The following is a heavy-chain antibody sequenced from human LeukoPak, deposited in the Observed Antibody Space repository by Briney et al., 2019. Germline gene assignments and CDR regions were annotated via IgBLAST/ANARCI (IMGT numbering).Heavy chain of an antibody. Sequence: PGGSLRLSCAASGFTFSSYSMHWVRQAPGKGLEWVAFIRYDGSNKYYADSVKGRFTISRDNSENTLYLQMNSLRAEDTAVYYCARDADYYGSGSYPDYWGQGTLVTVSS. V-gene: IGHV3-30*02. CDR2: IRYDGSNK. CDR1: GFTFSSYS. J-gene: IGHJ4*02. D-gene: IGHD3-10*01. CDR3: ARDADYYGSGSYPDY.